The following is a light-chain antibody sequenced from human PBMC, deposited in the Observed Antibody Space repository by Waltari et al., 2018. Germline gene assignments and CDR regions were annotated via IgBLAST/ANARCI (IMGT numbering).Light chain of an antibody. V-gene: IGLV1-47*01. J-gene: IGLJ3*02. Sequence: QSVLTQPPSASGTPGPKVTISCNGSSSNIGSNYLYWYQQLPGTAPKLLIFKNNQRPSGVPDRFSDSKSGTSASLAINGLRSEDEADYYCAAWDDSLSGLVLGGGTKVTVL. CDR1: SSNIGSNY. CDR2: KNN. CDR3: AAWDDSLSGLV.